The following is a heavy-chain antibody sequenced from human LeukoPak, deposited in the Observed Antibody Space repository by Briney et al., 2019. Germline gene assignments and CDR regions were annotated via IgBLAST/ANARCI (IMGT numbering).Heavy chain of an antibody. CDR2: IRSKAYGETA. V-gene: IGHV3-49*03. Sequence: SGGSLRLSCTASGFTFGDYAMSWIRQAPGKGLEWVGFIRSKAYGETADYAASVKGRFTISRDDSKAIAYLQMNSLKTEDTAVYHCTRDRGAYNLYDYWGLGTLVTVSS. J-gene: IGHJ4*02. D-gene: IGHD1-1*01. CDR1: GFTFGDYA. CDR3: TRDRGAYNLYDY.